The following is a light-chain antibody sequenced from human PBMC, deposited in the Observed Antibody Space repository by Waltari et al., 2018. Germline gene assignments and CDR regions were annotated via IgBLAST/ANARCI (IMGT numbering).Light chain of an antibody. V-gene: IGKV1-5*03. CDR3: QQYNTYPRT. CDR1: HTIIRW. Sequence: DIQMTQSPSTLSASVGDSVPTTCRASHTIIRWLAWYQQKPGKAPYLLIYKASALQSGVPSRFSGSGSGSEFTLTISRLQPDDSAIYYCQQYNTYPRTFGQGTKVEIK. CDR2: KAS. J-gene: IGKJ1*01.